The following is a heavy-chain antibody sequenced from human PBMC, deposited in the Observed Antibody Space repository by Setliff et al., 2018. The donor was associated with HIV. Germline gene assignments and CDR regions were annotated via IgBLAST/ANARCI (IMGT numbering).Heavy chain of an antibody. D-gene: IGHD2-15*01. Sequence: SETLSLTCTVSGDSISSGGFYCNWFRQYPEKGLEWIGWIHYSGRTNFNPSLRSRVTISVDTSKNQFSLKLSSVTAADTAVYYCARDLYCSGGSCPGIDYWGQGTLVTVSS. CDR1: GDSISSGGFY. V-gene: IGHV4-31*03. CDR2: IHYSGRT. J-gene: IGHJ4*02. CDR3: ARDLYCSGGSCPGIDY.